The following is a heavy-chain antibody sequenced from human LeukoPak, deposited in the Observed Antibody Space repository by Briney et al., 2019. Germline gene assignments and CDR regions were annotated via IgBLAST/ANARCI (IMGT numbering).Heavy chain of an antibody. V-gene: IGHV3-7*01. J-gene: IGHJ4*02. CDR1: GFTFSSHW. CDR2: IKKDVGEK. Sequence: GGSLRLTCAASGFTFSSHWMTWIRQAPGKGLEWVASIKKDVGEKFYVDSVKGRFTISRDNAKNSLYLHMNSLRVEVTAVYYCARGPPYGSRSDYFDYWGQGTLVTVSS. D-gene: IGHD3-10*01. CDR3: ARGPPYGSRSDYFDY.